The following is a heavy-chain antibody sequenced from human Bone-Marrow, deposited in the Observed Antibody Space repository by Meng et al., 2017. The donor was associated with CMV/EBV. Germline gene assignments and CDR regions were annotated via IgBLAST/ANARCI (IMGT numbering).Heavy chain of an antibody. CDR3: AREREQQLVPDY. Sequence: GQLGTFGGEVRTPGGPLTVSCKASGYTFTGYYMYWVRQAPGQGLEWMGWINPNSGGTNYAQKFQGRVTMTRDTSISTAYMELSRLRSDDTAVYYCAREREQQLVPDYWGQGTLVTVSS. V-gene: IGHV1-2*02. CDR1: GYTFTGYY. CDR2: INPNSGGT. J-gene: IGHJ4*02. D-gene: IGHD6-13*01.